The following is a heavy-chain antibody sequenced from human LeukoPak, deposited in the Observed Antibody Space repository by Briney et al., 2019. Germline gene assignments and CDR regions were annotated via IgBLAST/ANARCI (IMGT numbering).Heavy chain of an antibody. CDR2: IHYSGST. CDR1: GGCISSYH. D-gene: IGHD2-21*01. J-gene: IGHJ3*02. V-gene: IGHV4-59*08. CDR3: ARSVSWGLLVRDDAFDI. Sequence: SETLSLTCTVSGGCISSYHWIWIRQPPGKGLEWIGYIHYSGSTNYNPSLKSRVTTSVDTSKKQFSLKLRSVTAADTAVYYCARSVSWGLLVRDDAFDIWGQGTMVTVSS.